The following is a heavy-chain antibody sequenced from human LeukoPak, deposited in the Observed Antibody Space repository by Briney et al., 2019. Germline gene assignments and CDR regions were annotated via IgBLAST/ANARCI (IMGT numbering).Heavy chain of an antibody. CDR1: GFTFSSYA. CDR3: ARDRTYGSGSYPDY. V-gene: IGHV3-30*04. D-gene: IGHD3-10*01. J-gene: IGHJ4*02. CDR2: ISNDGNNK. Sequence: GGSLRLSCAASGFTFSSYAMHWVRQAPGKGLEWVAVISNDGNNKYYAASVKRRFTISRDNSKITLYLQMNSLRAEDTAVYYCARDRTYGSGSYPDYWGQGTLVTVSS.